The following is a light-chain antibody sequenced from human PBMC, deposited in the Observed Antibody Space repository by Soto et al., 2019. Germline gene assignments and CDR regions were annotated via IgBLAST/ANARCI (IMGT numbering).Light chain of an antibody. Sequence: DIPMTQSPSTLSGSVGDRVTITCRASQTISSWLAWYQQKPGKAPKLMIYKASTLKSGVPSRFSGSGSGTEFTLTISSLQPDDVATYYCQHYNSYSEAFGQGTRLEI. J-gene: IGKJ5*01. V-gene: IGKV1-5*03. CDR3: QHYNSYSEA. CDR1: QTISSW. CDR2: KAS.